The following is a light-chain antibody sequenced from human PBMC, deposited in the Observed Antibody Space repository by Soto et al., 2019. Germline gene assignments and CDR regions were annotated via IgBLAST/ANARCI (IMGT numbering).Light chain of an antibody. CDR2: ATS. J-gene: IGKJ5*01. CDR1: RTIDNY. Sequence: DIQMTQSPSSLSASLGDRVTITCRSSRTIDNYLNWYQQKPGRAPELLVYATSSLQSGFPSRFTGGGSGTHFTLTISGLQPEDFATYFCQQSYNTPITFGQGTRLEIK. CDR3: QQSYNTPIT. V-gene: IGKV1-39*01.